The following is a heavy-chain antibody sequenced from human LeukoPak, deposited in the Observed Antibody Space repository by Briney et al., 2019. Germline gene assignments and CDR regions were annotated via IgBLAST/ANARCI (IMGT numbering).Heavy chain of an antibody. CDR2: SHYSGST. CDR1: GGSISSSSYY. CDR3: ASLIVVVPAATDY. V-gene: IGHV4-39*01. Sequence: SETLSLTCTASGGSISSSSYYWCRMRQPPGKGLEWIGSSHYSGSTYYNPALKSRATISVDTSKNQFSLKLSSVTAADTAVYSCASLIVVVPAATDYWGQGTLVTVSS. D-gene: IGHD2-2*01. J-gene: IGHJ4*02.